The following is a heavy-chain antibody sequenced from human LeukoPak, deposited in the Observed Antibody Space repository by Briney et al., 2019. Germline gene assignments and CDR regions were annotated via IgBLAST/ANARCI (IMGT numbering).Heavy chain of an antibody. CDR1: GYSISSGYY. Sequence: PSETLSLTCTVSGYSISSGYYWDWIRQPPGKGLEWIGSIYHSGSTYYNPSLKSRVTISVDTSKNQFSLKLSSVTAADTAVYYCARDSRAYCGGDCYSSGWLDPWGQGTLVTVSS. J-gene: IGHJ5*02. CDR3: ARDSRAYCGGDCYSSGWLDP. D-gene: IGHD2-21*01. V-gene: IGHV4-38-2*02. CDR2: IYHSGST.